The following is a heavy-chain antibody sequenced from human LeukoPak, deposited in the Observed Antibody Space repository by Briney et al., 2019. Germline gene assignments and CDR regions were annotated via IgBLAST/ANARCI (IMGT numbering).Heavy chain of an antibody. CDR2: INHSGST. J-gene: IGHJ3*02. CDR1: GGSFSGYY. D-gene: IGHD2-2*01. Sequence: PSETLSLTCAVYGGSFSGYYWSWIRQPPGKGLEWIGEINHSGSTNYNPSLKSRVTISVDTSKNQFSLKLSSVTAADTAVYYCASSFDQAFDIWGQGTMVTVSS. V-gene: IGHV4-34*01. CDR3: ASSFDQAFDI.